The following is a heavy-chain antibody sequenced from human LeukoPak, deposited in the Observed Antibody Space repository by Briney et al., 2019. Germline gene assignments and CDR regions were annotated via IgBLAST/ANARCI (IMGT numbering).Heavy chain of an antibody. CDR2: INHSGST. D-gene: IGHD3-10*01. CDR1: GGAFSGYY. J-gene: IGHJ5*02. Sequence: SETLSLTCAVYGGAFSGYYWSWIRQPPGKGLEWIGEINHSGSTNYNPSLKSRVTISVDTSKNQFSLELSSVPAADTAVYYCARSPRYGSGSYRGSWQSVTRGNNYWFDPWGQGTLVTVSS. CDR3: ARSPRYGSGSYRGSWQSVTRGNNYWFDP. V-gene: IGHV4-34*01.